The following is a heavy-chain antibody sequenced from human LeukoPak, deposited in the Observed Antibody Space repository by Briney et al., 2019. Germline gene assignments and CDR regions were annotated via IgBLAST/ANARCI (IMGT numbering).Heavy chain of an antibody. D-gene: IGHD6-19*01. CDR2: ISGSGSST. V-gene: IGHV3-23*01. CDR1: GFTFSTYG. CDR3: AKFQGWGLIGYFDL. Sequence: PGGSLRLSCAASGFTFSTYGMTWVRQAPGKGLEWVSGISGSGSSTYYTDSVRGRFTIFRDNPNNTLYLQMHRLRADDTAVYYCAKFQGWGLIGYFDLWGRGTLVTVSS. J-gene: IGHJ2*01.